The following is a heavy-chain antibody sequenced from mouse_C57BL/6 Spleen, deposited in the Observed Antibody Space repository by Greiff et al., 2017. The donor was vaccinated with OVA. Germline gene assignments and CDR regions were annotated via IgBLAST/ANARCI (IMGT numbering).Heavy chain of an antibody. CDR2: IHPNSGST. Sequence: VQLQQPGAELVKPGASVKLSCKASGYTFTSYWMHWVKQRPGQGLEWIGMIHPNSGSTNYNEKFKSKATLTVDKSSSTAYMQLSSLTSEDSAVYYCARERIYDGYYAAYWGQGTLVTVSA. CDR1: GYTFTSYW. J-gene: IGHJ3*01. D-gene: IGHD2-3*01. V-gene: IGHV1-64*01. CDR3: ARERIYDGYYAAY.